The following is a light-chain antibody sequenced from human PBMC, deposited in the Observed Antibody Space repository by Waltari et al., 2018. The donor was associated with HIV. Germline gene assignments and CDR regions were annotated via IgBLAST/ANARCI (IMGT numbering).Light chain of an antibody. CDR2: SNN. CDR3: AAWDDSLNGWV. J-gene: IGLJ3*02. CDR1: SSNLESNT. V-gene: IGLV1-44*01. Sequence: QSVLTQPSSASGTPGPRVAISCSGSSSNLESNTVTWYQQLPGTAPKLLVYSNNQRPSGVPDRISGSKSGTSASLAISGLQSEDEADYYCAAWDDSLNGWVFGGGTKLTVL.